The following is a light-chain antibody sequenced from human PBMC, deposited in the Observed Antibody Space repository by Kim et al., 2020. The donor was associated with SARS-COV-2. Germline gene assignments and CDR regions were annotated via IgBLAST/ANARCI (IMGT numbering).Light chain of an antibody. CDR2: RNY. CDR1: ESNIGSTC. J-gene: IGLJ2*01. Sequence: GQTVTISCSGSESNIGSTCVYRYQQLPGTAPKLLIVRNYQRPSGVPDRFSGSKSGTSASLAISGLRSEDEADYYCAAWDDSLSGVVFGGGTQLTVL. V-gene: IGLV1-47*01. CDR3: AAWDDSLSGVV.